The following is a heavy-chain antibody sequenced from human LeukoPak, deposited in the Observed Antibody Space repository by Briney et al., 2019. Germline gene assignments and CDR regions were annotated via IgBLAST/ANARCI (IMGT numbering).Heavy chain of an antibody. D-gene: IGHD3-3*01. Sequence: GGSPRLSCAASGFTFRNYVIHWVRQAPGKGLEWVAVTSSDLNVKLYADSVKGRFTISRANAKNSLYLQMNSLRAEDTAAYYCARTPRANLEWLPSFDYWGQGTLVTVSS. J-gene: IGHJ4*02. V-gene: IGHV3-30-3*01. CDR3: ARTPRANLEWLPSFDY. CDR1: GFTFRNYV. CDR2: TSSDLNVK.